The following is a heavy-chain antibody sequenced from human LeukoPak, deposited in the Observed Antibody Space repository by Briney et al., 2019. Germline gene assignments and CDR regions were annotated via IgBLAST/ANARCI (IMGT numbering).Heavy chain of an antibody. D-gene: IGHD2-15*01. CDR2: ISAYNGNT. V-gene: IGHV1-18*01. J-gene: IGHJ4*02. CDR1: GYTFTSYG. CDR3: ARDYCSGGSCYFDY. Sequence: ASVKVSCKASGYTFTSYGISWVGQAPGQGLEWMGWISAYNGNTNYAQKLQGRVTMTTDTSTSTAYTELRSLRSDDTAVYYCARDYCSGGSCYFDYWGQGTLVTVSS.